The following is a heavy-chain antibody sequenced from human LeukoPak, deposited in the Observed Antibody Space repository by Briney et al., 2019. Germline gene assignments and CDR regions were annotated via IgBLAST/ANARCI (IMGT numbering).Heavy chain of an antibody. D-gene: IGHD3-22*01. CDR2: ISSSGSYI. J-gene: IGHJ4*02. CDR1: GFTFSSYY. CDR3: ARARDYYDSSGYDY. V-gene: IGHV3-21*01. Sequence: GGSLRLSCAASGFTFSSYYMNWVRQAPGKGLEWVSSISSSGSYIYYADSVEGRFTISRDNAKNSLYLQMNTLRAEDTAVYYCARARDYYDSSGYDYWGQGTLVTVSS.